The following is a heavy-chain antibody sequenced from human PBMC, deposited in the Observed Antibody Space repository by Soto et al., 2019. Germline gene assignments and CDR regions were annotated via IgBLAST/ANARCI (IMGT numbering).Heavy chain of an antibody. CDR2: IIPVLDVT. CDR1: GGTFNRET. D-gene: IGHD3-10*01. V-gene: IGHV1-69*02. J-gene: IGHJ6*04. CDR3: ARGGKLGGDLDV. Sequence: QAQLVQPGAEVKKPGSSVKVSCKASGGTFNRETFSWVRQAPGQGLQWMGRIIPVLDVTEYPQNFQGRVTITADTSTSTVYLALSGLGSDDTAVYYCARGGKLGGDLDVWGKGTPVIVSS.